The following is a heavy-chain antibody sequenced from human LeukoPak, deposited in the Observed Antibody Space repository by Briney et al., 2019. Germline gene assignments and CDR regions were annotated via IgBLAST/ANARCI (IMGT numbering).Heavy chain of an antibody. J-gene: IGHJ5*02. Sequence: PGGALRLSCAASGFTFSSFDMNWVRQVTGKGLEWVSGIGPGGETYYAESVKGRFTISMENAKNSLHLHMSSVRAEDTAVYYCAKNGFAAGCNEFPGDRWGQGALVTVAS. D-gene: IGHD2/OR15-2a*01. CDR3: AKNGFAAGCNEFPGDR. CDR1: GFTFSSFD. CDR2: IGPGGET. V-gene: IGHV3-13*04.